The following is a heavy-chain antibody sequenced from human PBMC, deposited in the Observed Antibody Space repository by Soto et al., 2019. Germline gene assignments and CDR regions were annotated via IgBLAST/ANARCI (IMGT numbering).Heavy chain of an antibody. J-gene: IGHJ1*01. CDR1: GFTFSSYW. CDR3: ASFAAAAGTSDFQH. D-gene: IGHD6-13*01. CDR2: INSDGSST. V-gene: IGHV3-74*01. Sequence: GGSLRLSCAASGFTFSSYWMHWVRQAPGKGLVWVSRINSDGSSTSYADSVKGRFTISRDNAKNTLYLQMNSLRAEDTAVYYCASFAAAAGTSDFQHWGQGTLVTVSS.